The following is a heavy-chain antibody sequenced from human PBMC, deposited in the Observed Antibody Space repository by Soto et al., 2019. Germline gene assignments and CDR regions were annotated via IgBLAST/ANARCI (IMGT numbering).Heavy chain of an antibody. J-gene: IGHJ6*02. V-gene: IGHV1-18*04. CDR3: ARGYGNYPHYYFGMDV. CDR1: DYTFTDYG. D-gene: IGHD4-4*01. CDR2: ISAYNGNT. Sequence: ASVKVSCKASDYTFTDYGVSWVRQAPGQGLEWMGWISAYNGNTNYAQKLQDRVTMTTDTSTSTAYVEVRSLRSGDTAVYYCARGYGNYPHYYFGMDVWGQGTTVTVSS.